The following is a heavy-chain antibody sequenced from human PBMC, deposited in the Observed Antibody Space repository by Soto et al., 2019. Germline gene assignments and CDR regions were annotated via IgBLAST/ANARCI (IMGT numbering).Heavy chain of an antibody. V-gene: IGHV3-53*01. CDR1: GFTVSSTY. Sequence: EVQLVESGGGLIQPGGSLRLSCAASGFTVSSTYMSWVRQAPGKGLEWVSVLYSGGSTSYADSVKGRFTIPRDNSSNTLYLQMNSLRAEDTAVYYCVREPTVTMMGAFDIWGQGTMVTVSS. CDR2: LYSGGST. CDR3: VREPTVTMMGAFDI. J-gene: IGHJ3*02. D-gene: IGHD4-17*01.